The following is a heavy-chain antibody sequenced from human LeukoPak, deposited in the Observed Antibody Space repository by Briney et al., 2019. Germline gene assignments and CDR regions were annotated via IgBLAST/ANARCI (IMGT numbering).Heavy chain of an antibody. CDR2: IYYSGSS. Sequence: SETLSLTCSVSGGSVRSSTYYWGWIRQPPGKGLEWVGHIYYSGSSFYNPSLRSRVTISGDASKNQFSLKLNSVTDADTVVYYCARGPGGTTDSFDYWGQGTLVAVSS. J-gene: IGHJ4*02. D-gene: IGHD1-1*01. CDR3: ARGPGGTTDSFDY. V-gene: IGHV4-39*07. CDR1: GGSVRSSTYY.